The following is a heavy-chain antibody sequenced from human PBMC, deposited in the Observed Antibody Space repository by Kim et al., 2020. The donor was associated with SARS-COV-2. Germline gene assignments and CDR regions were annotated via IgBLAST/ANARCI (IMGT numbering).Heavy chain of an antibody. CDR3: ARASWFGDDTRKRFDL. CDR2: IHYTGNT. CDR1: GGSINAGGFS. J-gene: IGHJ5*02. D-gene: IGHD3-10*01. V-gene: IGHV4-30-2*01. Sequence: SETLSLTCAVSGGSINAGGFSWSWIRQPPGKGLEWIGHIHYTGNTYYNPSLNSRVTISVDRSKNQFSLKLTSVTAADTSVYYCARASWFGDDTRKRFDL.